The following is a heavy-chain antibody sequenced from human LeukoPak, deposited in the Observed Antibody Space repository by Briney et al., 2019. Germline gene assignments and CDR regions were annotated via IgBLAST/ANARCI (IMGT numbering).Heavy chain of an antibody. CDR2: IYHIGNT. CDR3: ASHGAFYLAY. Sequence: SETLSLTCAVSGGSVSSNNWWSWVRQPPGKGLEWIGEIYHIGNTNYNPSLKSRVTISVDKSNNQFSLKLNSVTAADTAVYYCASHGAFYLAYWGQGTLVTVSS. V-gene: IGHV4-4*02. D-gene: IGHD2/OR15-2a*01. CDR1: GGSVSSNNW. J-gene: IGHJ4*02.